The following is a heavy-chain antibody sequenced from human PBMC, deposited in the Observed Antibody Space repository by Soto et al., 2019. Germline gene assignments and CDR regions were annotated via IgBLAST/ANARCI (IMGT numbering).Heavy chain of an antibody. J-gene: IGHJ4*02. D-gene: IGHD5-18*01. CDR1: GFTFTKAW. Sequence: DVQVVESGGGLVKPGGSLRLSCAASGFTFTKAWMNWVRQAPGKGLEWVARIKSKADGETTYYAAPVQGRFTISRDDSNNTMSLQMTSLKTEDTAVYYCATDVRGRYSPFPEFWGQGTLVTVSS. CDR2: IKSKADGETT. V-gene: IGHV3-15*01. CDR3: ATDVRGRYSPFPEF.